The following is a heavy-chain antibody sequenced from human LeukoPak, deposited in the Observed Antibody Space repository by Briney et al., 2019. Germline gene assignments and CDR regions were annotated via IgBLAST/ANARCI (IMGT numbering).Heavy chain of an antibody. J-gene: IGHJ4*02. Sequence: GASVKVPCKASGYTFTGYYMHWVRQAPGQGLEWMGWINPNSGGTNYAQKFQGRVTMTRDTSISTAYMELSRLRSDDTAVYYCARYCSSTSCSQDYWGQGTLVTVSS. CDR1: GYTFTGYY. CDR3: ARYCSSTSCSQDY. D-gene: IGHD2-2*01. CDR2: INPNSGGT. V-gene: IGHV1-2*02.